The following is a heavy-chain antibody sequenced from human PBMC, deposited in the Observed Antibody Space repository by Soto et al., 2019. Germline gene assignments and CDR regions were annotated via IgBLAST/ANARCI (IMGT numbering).Heavy chain of an antibody. CDR3: ATLRDYGDYEGY. CDR1: GGSISIGGYY. V-gene: IGHV4-31*03. D-gene: IGHD4-17*01. Sequence: PSETLSLTCTVSGGSISIGGYYWSCIRQHPGKGLEWIGYIYYSGSTYYNPSLKSRVTISVDTSKNQFSLKLSSVTAADTAVYYCATLRDYGDYEGYWGQGTLVTVSS. J-gene: IGHJ4*02. CDR2: IYYSGST.